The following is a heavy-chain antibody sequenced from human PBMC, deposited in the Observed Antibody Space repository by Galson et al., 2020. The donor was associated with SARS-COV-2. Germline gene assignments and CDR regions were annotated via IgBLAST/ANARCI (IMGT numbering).Heavy chain of an antibody. D-gene: IGHD6-19*01. J-gene: IGHJ4*02. V-gene: IGHV1-18*04. CDR3: VRGIKDGWYSVQY. CDR1: GYTFTTYG. CDR2: ISAYNGNT. Sequence: ASVKVSCKASGYTFTTYGISWVRQAPGQGLEWMGWISAYNGNTNYAQKIQGRVTMTTDTSTSTVYMEMRSLRSDDTAVYYCVRGIKDGWYSVQYWGQGTLVTVSS.